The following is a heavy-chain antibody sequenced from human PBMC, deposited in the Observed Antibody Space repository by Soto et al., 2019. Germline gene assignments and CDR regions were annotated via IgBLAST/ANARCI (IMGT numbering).Heavy chain of an antibody. D-gene: IGHD3-9*01. CDR1: GYTFTSYG. J-gene: IGHJ6*02. V-gene: IGHV1-18*01. Sequence: EASVKVSCKASGYTFTSYGISWVRQAPGQGLEWMGWISAYNGNTNYAQKLQGRVTMTTDTSTSTAYMELRSLRSDDTAVYYCARATSYVVLRYFDWLDYYGMDVWGQGTTVTV. CDR2: ISAYNGNT. CDR3: ARATSYVVLRYFDWLDYYGMDV.